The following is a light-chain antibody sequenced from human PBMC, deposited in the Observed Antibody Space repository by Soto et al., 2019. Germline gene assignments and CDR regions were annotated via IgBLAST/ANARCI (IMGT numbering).Light chain of an antibody. CDR1: DIGSKS. CDR2: DDR. CDR3: QVWDRNNNHVL. J-gene: IGLJ3*02. Sequence: SYELTQPPSASVAPGQTAIITCGGNDIGSKSVHWYQQRPGQAPVLVVYDDRDRPSGIPERFSGSNSGNTAALTIGRVEAGDEADYYCQVWDRNNNHVLFGGGTKLTVL. V-gene: IGLV3-21*02.